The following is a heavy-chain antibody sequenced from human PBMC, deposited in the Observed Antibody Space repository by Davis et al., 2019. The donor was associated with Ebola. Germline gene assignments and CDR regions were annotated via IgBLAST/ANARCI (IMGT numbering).Heavy chain of an antibody. CDR2: ISSGSDIT. D-gene: IGHD1-26*01. Sequence: GESLKISCAASGFSFSTYVMTWVRQAPEKGLEWVSAISSGSDITYYADSVKGRFTISRDNSKNTLYLQMNSLRTEDTAVYYCAKDRASGSPTDVFDIWGQGTMVTVSS. J-gene: IGHJ3*02. CDR3: AKDRASGSPTDVFDI. V-gene: IGHV3-23*01. CDR1: GFSFSTYV.